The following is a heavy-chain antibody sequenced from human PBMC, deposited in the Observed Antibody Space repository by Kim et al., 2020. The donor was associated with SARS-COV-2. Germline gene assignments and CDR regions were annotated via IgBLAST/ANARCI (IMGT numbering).Heavy chain of an antibody. Sequence: GGSLRLSCAASGFTFDYYGIHWVRQAPGKGLEWVSIISSDGSNKHYADSVKGRFTISRDNSKNVVYLQMDSLRPEDTAVYFCAKDRDSGSWPRYLDSWGQGTLVIVSS. V-gene: IGHV3-30*18. J-gene: IGHJ4*02. D-gene: IGHD6-13*01. CDR3: AKDRDSGSWPRYLDS. CDR2: ISSDGSNK. CDR1: GFTFDYYG.